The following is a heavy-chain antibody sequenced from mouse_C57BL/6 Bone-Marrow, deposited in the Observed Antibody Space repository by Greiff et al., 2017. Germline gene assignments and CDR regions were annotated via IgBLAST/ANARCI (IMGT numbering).Heavy chain of an antibody. CDR3: ASNYDYDLPAY. V-gene: IGHV1-26*01. CDR1: GYTFTDYY. Sequence: EVQLQQSGPELVKPGASVKISCKASGYTFTDYYMNWVKQSHGQSLEWIGDINPNNGGTSYNQKFKGKAKLTVDTSSSTAYMELRSLTSEDSAVYYCASNYDYDLPAYGGQGTLVTVSA. D-gene: IGHD2-4*01. J-gene: IGHJ3*01. CDR2: INPNNGGT.